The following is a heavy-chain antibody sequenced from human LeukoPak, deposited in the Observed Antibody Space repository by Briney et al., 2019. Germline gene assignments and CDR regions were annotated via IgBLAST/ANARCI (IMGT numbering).Heavy chain of an antibody. D-gene: IGHD3-10*01. CDR3: ARDYYGSGSNNWFDP. CDR1: GGSFSGYC. CDR2: INHSGST. Sequence: SETLSLTCAVYGGSFSGYCWSWIRQPPGKGLEWIGEINHSGSTNYNPSLKSRVTISVDTSKNQFSLKLSSVTAADTAVYYCARDYYGSGSNNWFDPWGQGTLVTVSS. V-gene: IGHV4-34*01. J-gene: IGHJ5*02.